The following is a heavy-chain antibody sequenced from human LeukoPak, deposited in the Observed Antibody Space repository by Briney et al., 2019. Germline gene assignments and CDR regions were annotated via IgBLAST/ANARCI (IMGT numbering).Heavy chain of an antibody. CDR1: GFTFSSYG. CDR3: ATDYYASSGAVDF. CDR2: IWYDGSNE. V-gene: IGHV3-33*01. Sequence: GGSLRLSCASSGFTFSSYGMHWVRQAPGKGLKWVAVIWYDGSNEYYADSVKGRFTISRDNSKNTLYLQMNSLRAEDTAVYYCATDYYASSGAVDFWGQGTQVTVSS. D-gene: IGHD3-22*01. J-gene: IGHJ4*02.